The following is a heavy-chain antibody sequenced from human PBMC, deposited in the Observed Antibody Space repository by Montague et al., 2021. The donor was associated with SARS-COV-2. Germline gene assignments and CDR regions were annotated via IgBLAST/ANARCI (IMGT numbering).Heavy chain of an antibody. J-gene: IGHJ5*02. CDR2: INHSGST. CDR1: GGSFSGYY. Sequence: SETLSLTCAVYGGSFSGYYWSWIRQPPGKGLERIGEINHSGSTNXNPSLKSRVTISVDTSKNQFSLKLSSVTAADTAVYYCARGPRSTMIVVVITDIWFDPWGQGTLVTVSS. CDR3: ARGPRSTMIVVVITDIWFDP. D-gene: IGHD3-22*01. V-gene: IGHV4-34*01.